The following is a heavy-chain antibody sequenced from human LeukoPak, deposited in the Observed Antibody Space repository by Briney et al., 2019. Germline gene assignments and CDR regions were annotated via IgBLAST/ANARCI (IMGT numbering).Heavy chain of an antibody. Sequence: SETLSLTCTVSGASISSYYWSWIRQPPGKGLEWIGHIFYTGSSNYNPSLKSRVTISVDTSKNQFSLKLSSVTAADTAVYYCAREWLEKAFDIWGQGTMVTVSS. CDR3: AREWLEKAFDI. CDR1: GASISSYY. V-gene: IGHV4-59*01. J-gene: IGHJ3*02. D-gene: IGHD3-22*01. CDR2: IFYTGSS.